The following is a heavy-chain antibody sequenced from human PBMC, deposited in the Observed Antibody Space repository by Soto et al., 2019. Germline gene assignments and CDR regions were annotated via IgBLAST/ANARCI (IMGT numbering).Heavy chain of an antibody. CDR2: IGTAGDT. CDR3: AKVLRGAAAGTWYYYYGMDV. CDR1: GFTFSSYD. V-gene: IGHV3-13*01. Sequence: GGSLRLSCAASGFTFSSYDMHWVRQATGKGLEWVSAIGTAGDTYYAGSVKGRFTISRDNAKNTLYLQMNSLRAEDAAVYYCAKVLRGAAAGTWYYYYGMDVWGQGTTVTVSS. D-gene: IGHD6-13*01. J-gene: IGHJ6*02.